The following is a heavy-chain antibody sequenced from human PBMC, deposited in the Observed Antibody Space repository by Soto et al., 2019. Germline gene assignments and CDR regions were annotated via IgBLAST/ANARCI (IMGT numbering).Heavy chain of an antibody. J-gene: IGHJ4*02. D-gene: IGHD1-26*01. CDR2: IVVMSNAA. Sequence: QVVLLQSGAEVKAPWSSVRLSCQVSGSTFNNFAFSWVRQAPGQGPEGLGGIVVMSNAADYSQRFQYRVMITAATPTSTVYMQLGSMTFDDTAAYYWTRQLNRWEIINYFDYWGQGTLVTVS. CDR1: GSTFNNFA. CDR3: TRQLNRWEIINYFDY. V-gene: IGHV1-69*06.